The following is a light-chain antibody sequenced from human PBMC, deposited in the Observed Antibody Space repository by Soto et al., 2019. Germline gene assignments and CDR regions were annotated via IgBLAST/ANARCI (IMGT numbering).Light chain of an antibody. V-gene: IGKV3D-15*01. Sequence: EIVRTQSPATLSVSPGGRATRSCRASQSLSSYLAWYQQKPGQAPRLLIYGASSRATGIPDRFSGSGSGTDFTLPLSSLQSEAFEVSYCQQYNNWPITFGQGTRLEIK. CDR3: QQYNNWPIT. CDR1: QSLSSY. J-gene: IGKJ5*01. CDR2: GAS.